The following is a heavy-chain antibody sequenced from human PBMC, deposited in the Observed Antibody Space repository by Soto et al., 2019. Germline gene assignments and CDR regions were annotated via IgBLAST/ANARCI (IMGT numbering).Heavy chain of an antibody. J-gene: IGHJ4*02. CDR3: ARTIRYCSGGSCPWTFDY. V-gene: IGHV4-59*01. CDR1: GGSISSYY. CDR2: IYYSGST. Sequence: SETLSLTCTVSGGSISSYYWSWIRQPPGTGLEWIGYIYYSGSTNYNPSLKSRVTISVDTSKNQFSLKLSSVTAADTAVYYCARTIRYCSGGSCPWTFDYWGQGTLVTVSS. D-gene: IGHD2-15*01.